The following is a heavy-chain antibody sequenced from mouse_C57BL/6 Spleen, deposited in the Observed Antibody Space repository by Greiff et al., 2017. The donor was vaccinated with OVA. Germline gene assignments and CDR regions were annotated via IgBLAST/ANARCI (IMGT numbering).Heavy chain of an antibody. CDR1: GFTFSDYG. Sequence: EVMLVESGGGLVKPGGSLKLSCAASGFTFSDYGMHWVRQAPEKGLEWVAYISSGSSTIYYADTVKGRFTISRDNAKNTLFLQMTSLRSEDTAMYYCARFDDYDVRAMDYGGQGTSVTVSS. V-gene: IGHV5-17*01. J-gene: IGHJ4*01. CDR2: ISSGSSTI. D-gene: IGHD2-4*01. CDR3: ARFDDYDVRAMDY.